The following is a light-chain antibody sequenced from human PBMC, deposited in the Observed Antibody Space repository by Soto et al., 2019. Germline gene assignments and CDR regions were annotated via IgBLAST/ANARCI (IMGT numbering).Light chain of an antibody. CDR2: AAY. Sequence: DIQLTQSPAFLSASVGGRVTITCRASQGISTYLAWYQQKPGKAPTLLIYAAYTLQSGVPSRFSGSGSGTEFTLTISSLQPEDFATYYCQQLNTYPLTFGQGTKVEIK. J-gene: IGKJ1*01. V-gene: IGKV1-9*01. CDR3: QQLNTYPLT. CDR1: QGISTY.